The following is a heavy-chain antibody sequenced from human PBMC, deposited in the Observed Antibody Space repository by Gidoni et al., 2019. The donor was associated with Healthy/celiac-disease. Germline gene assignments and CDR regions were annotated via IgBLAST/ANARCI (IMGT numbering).Heavy chain of an antibody. J-gene: IGHJ4*02. CDR3: ARVSYCSGGSCYEAIRGDYLDY. CDR1: GCTCSSDG. CDR2: IWYYGSTP. D-gene: IGHD2-15*01. Sequence: QVQLVEYGGGVVQPGRSRRRACAAYGCTCSSDGMNGGSQAPGKGLGWVAVIWYYGSTPYYADSVKVRFTISRDNSKNTLYLQLNSLRAEDTAVYYCARVSYCSGGSCYEAIRGDYLDYWGQGTLVTVSS. V-gene: IGHV3-33*01.